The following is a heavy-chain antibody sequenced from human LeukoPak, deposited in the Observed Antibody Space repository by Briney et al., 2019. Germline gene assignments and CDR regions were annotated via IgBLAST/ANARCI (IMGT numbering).Heavy chain of an antibody. Sequence: KPSETLSLTCTVSGGSISSYYWSWIRQPPGKGLEWIGYIYYSGSTNYNPSLKSRVTISVDTSKNQFSLKLSSVTAADTAVYYCARAQDSSGYYHYWYFDLWGRGTLVTVSS. J-gene: IGHJ2*01. CDR3: ARAQDSSGYYHYWYFDL. V-gene: IGHV4-59*01. D-gene: IGHD3-22*01. CDR2: IYYSGST. CDR1: GGSISSYY.